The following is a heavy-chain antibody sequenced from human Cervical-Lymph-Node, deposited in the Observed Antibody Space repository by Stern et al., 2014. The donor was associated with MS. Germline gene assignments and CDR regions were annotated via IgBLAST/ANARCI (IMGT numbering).Heavy chain of an antibody. D-gene: IGHD6-6*01. Sequence: QLVQSGPGLVKPSETLSLTCSVSGGSIGNYFWSWIRQPPGKRLELIGYIYTSGSTNYSPSLRSRVTISVDTSKNQFSLNLSSVTAADTAFYYCARSIAARRPFDYWGKGTLVTVSS. CDR1: GGSIGNYF. V-gene: IGHV4-4*09. CDR2: IYTSGST. J-gene: IGHJ4*02. CDR3: ARSIAARRPFDY.